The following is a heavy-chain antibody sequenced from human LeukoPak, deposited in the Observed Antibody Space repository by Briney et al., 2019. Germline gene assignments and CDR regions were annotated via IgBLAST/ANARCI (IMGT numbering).Heavy chain of an antibody. D-gene: IGHD6-13*01. CDR2: ISTSGSSI. CDR1: GLSFSSYD. Sequence: PGGSLRLSCAAAGLSFSSYDMYWVRQAPGKGLEWVAYISTSGSSIDYADSVKGRFTISRDNGKSSVFLQMNSLRVEDTAVYYCVPPAAGLHRTISTKYLQDWGQGTLVTVSS. V-gene: IGHV3-48*03. J-gene: IGHJ1*01. CDR3: VPPAAGLHRTISTKYLQD.